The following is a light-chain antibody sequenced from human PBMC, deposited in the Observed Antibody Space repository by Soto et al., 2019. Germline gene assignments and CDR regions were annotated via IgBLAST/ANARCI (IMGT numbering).Light chain of an antibody. Sequence: QSVLTQPASVSGSPGQSITISCTGTSSDVGSYNLVSWYEQHPGKAPKLMIYEGGKRPSGVSNRFSGSKSGNTASLTISGLQAEDEADYYCCSYAVSGIPVFGGGTKLTVL. V-gene: IGLV2-23*01. CDR1: SSDVGSYNL. J-gene: IGLJ2*01. CDR3: CSYAVSGIPV. CDR2: EGG.